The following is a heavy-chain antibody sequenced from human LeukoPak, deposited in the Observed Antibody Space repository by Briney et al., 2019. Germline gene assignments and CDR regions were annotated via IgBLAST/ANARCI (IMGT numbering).Heavy chain of an antibody. CDR3: AREGGYYDSSGYPTYYFDY. CDR2: IYDSGST. V-gene: IGHV4-30-4*01. CDR1: GASIRSGDYY. J-gene: IGHJ4*02. D-gene: IGHD3-22*01. Sequence: SETLSLTCTVSGASIRSGDYYWSWIRQPPGKGLEWIGYIYDSGSTYYNPSLKSRITISVDTSENRFSLKLSSVTATDTAVYYCAREGGYYDSSGYPTYYFDYWGQGTLVTVSS.